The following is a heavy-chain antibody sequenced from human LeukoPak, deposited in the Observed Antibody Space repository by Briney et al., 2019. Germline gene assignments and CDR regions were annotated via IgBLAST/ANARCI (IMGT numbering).Heavy chain of an antibody. J-gene: IGHJ4*02. CDR1: GSTVSSNY. D-gene: IGHD6-13*01. CDR2: IYSGGST. V-gene: IGHV3-66*02. Sequence: GGSLRLSCAASGSTVSSNYMSWVRQAPGKGLEWVSVIYSGGSTYYADSVKGRFTISRDNSKNTLYLQMNSLRAEDTAVYYCAREGSIAAAAAPYFDYWGQGTLVTVSS. CDR3: AREGSIAAAAAPYFDY.